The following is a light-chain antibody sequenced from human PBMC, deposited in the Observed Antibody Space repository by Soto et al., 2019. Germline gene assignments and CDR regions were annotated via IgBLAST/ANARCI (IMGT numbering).Light chain of an antibody. V-gene: IGKV3-20*01. CDR2: VAS. Sequence: EIVLTQSPGTLSLSPGERATLSCRASQSVNSNYLAWYQQKPGQGPRLLMYVASSRATGIPDRFSGSGSGTDFTLTISRLEPEDFAVYYCQQYDSSPRTFGQGTKVEIK. CDR3: QQYDSSPRT. J-gene: IGKJ1*01. CDR1: QSVNSNY.